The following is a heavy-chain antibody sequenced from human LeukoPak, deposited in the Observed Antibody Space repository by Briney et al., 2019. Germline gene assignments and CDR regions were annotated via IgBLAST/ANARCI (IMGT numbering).Heavy chain of an antibody. CDR2: ISGSGGST. CDR3: AKLSSGMRDY. V-gene: IGHV3-23*01. CDR1: GFTFNNYA. Sequence: GGSLRLSCTASGFTFNNYAMNWVRQAPGKGLEWVSTISGSGGSTYYADSVKGRFTISRDNSKNRLYLQMNSLRAEDTAVYYCAKLSSGMRDYWGQGTLVTVSS. D-gene: IGHD3-10*01. J-gene: IGHJ4*02.